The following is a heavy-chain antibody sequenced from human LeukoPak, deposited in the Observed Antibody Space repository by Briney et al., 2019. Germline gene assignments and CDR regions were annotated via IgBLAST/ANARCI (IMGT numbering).Heavy chain of an antibody. CDR3: AKATVGSNSPDY. J-gene: IGHJ4*02. CDR1: GFTFSSYA. Sequence: GGSLRLSCAASGFTFSSYAMSWVRQAPGKGLEWVSGISGSGGSTYYADSVKGRITISRDNSKNTLYLQMNSLRAEDTAVYYCAKATVGSNSPDYWGQGTLVTVSS. V-gene: IGHV3-23*01. CDR2: ISGSGGST. D-gene: IGHD6-13*01.